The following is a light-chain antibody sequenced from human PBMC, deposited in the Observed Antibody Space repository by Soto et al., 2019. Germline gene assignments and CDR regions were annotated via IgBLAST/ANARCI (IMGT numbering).Light chain of an antibody. J-gene: IGKJ4*01. Sequence: IGMAPTPDTLSLSPKKRATLSCRASQSVSSYLAWYQQKPGQAPRLLIYRASSRATGIPDRFSGSGSGTDFTLTISRLEPEDSALFYCQHYDISPLTFGGVSNVDVK. CDR1: QSVSSY. V-gene: IGKV3-20*01. CDR3: QHYDISPLT. CDR2: RAS.